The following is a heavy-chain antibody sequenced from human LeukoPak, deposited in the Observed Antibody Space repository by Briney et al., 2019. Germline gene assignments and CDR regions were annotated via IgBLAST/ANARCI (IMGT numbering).Heavy chain of an antibody. CDR1: GFTITGYG. V-gene: IGHV3-21*04. Sequence: PGGSLRLSCLASGFTITGYGMNWVRQAPGKGLQWVSSISNSGSHIFYADSVKDRFTISRDNSKNTLYLQMNSLRAEDTAVYYCAKGRSTSIYGSGSPYWGQGTLVTVSS. J-gene: IGHJ4*02. CDR3: AKGRSTSIYGSGSPY. CDR2: ISNSGSHI. D-gene: IGHD3-10*01.